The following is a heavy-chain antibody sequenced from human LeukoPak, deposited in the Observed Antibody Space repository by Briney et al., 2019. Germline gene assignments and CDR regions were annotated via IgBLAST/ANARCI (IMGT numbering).Heavy chain of an antibody. CDR3: ASGGSGSSVYYFDC. CDR1: EGTFSSYA. Sequence: GSSVKVSCKASEGTFSSYAISWVRQAPRHGLEWMGGTIPIFGAANYAQKFQGRVTITADESTSTVYMELSSLRSEDTAVYYCASGGSGSSVYYFDCWGQGTLVTVSS. D-gene: IGHD3-10*01. V-gene: IGHV1-69*01. J-gene: IGHJ4*02. CDR2: TIPIFGAA.